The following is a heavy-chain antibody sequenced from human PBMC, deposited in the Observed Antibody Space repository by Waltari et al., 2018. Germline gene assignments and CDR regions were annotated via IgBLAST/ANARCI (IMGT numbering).Heavy chain of an antibody. J-gene: IGHJ4*02. CDR3: SVSLNS. CDR1: GFTFSNQW. Sequence: QLVESGGGLVQPGESRRLSCAASGFTFSNQWMDWVRQAPGKGLEWVANIKPDGSESHYVDSVKGRFTISRDNAQNLVYLHMNRLRAEDTAVYYCSVSLNSWGQGTLVTVSS. CDR2: IKPDGSES. V-gene: IGHV3-7*01.